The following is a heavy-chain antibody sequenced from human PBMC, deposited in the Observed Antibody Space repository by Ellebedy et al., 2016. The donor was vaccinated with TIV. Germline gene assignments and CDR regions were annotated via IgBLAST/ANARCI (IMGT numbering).Heavy chain of an antibody. Sequence: GESLKISXAASGFTFSSYGMHWVRQAPGKGLEWVAVISYDGSNKYYADSVKGRFTISRDNSKNTLYLQMNSLRAEDTAVYYCASERSIITAIDPVDYWGQGTLVTVSS. CDR1: GFTFSSYG. CDR2: ISYDGSNK. D-gene: IGHD5-18*01. V-gene: IGHV3-30*03. CDR3: ASERSIITAIDPVDY. J-gene: IGHJ4*02.